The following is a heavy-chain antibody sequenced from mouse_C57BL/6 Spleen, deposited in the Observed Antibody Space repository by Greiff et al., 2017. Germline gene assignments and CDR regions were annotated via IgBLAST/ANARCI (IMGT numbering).Heavy chain of an antibody. CDR3: ARDGLRNYAMYY. V-gene: IGHV5-16*01. Sequence: EVKLVESEGGLVQPGSSMKLSCTASGFTFSDYYMAWVRQVPEKGLEWVANINYDGSSTYYLDSLKSRFIISRDNAKNILYLQLSSLKSEDTATYYCARDGLRNYAMYYWGQGTSVTVSS. CDR1: GFTFSDYY. D-gene: IGHD6-5*01. J-gene: IGHJ4*01. CDR2: INYDGSST.